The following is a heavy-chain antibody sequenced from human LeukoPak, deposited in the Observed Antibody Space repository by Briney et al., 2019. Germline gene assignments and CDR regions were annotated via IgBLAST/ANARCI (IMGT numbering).Heavy chain of an antibody. Sequence: GGSLRLSCAASGFTFGPYTMNWVRQAPGKGLEWVSYISSSGSTIYYADSVKGRFTISRDNAKNSLYLQMNSLRAEDTAVYYCARISGSPLYYYYGMDVWGQGTTVTVSS. D-gene: IGHD3-10*01. CDR2: ISSSGSTI. J-gene: IGHJ6*02. CDR3: ARISGSPLYYYYGMDV. V-gene: IGHV3-48*04. CDR1: GFTFGPYT.